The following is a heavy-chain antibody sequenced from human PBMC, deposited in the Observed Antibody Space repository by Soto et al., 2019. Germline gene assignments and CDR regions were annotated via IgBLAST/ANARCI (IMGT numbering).Heavy chain of an antibody. CDR3: ARHTGTGRDGYFDY. CDR1: GGSISSYY. CDR2: IYYSGST. J-gene: IGHJ4*02. V-gene: IGHV4-59*08. D-gene: IGHD1-7*01. Sequence: PSETLSLTCTASGGSISSYYWSWIRQPPGKGLEWIGYIYYSGSTNYNPSLKSRVTISVDTSKNQFSLKLSSVTAADTAVYYCARHTGTGRDGYFDYWGQGTLVTVSS.